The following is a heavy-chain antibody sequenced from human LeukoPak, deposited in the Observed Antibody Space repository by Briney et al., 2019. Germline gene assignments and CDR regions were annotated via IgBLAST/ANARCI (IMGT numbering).Heavy chain of an antibody. CDR3: ARWSITMVRGVFDY. V-gene: IGHV4-30-4*01. J-gene: IGHJ4*02. Sequence: SETLSLTCTVSGGSISSGDYYWIWIRQPPGKGLEWIGYIYYSGSTYYNPSLKSRITISVDTSNTQLSLMLISVTAPETAVYYCARWSITMVRGVFDYWGQGTLVTVSS. CDR2: IYYSGST. CDR1: GGSISSGDYY. D-gene: IGHD3-10*01.